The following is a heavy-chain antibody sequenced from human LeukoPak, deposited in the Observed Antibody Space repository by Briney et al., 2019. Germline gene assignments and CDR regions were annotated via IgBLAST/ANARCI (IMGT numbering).Heavy chain of an antibody. CDR2: IIPIFGTA. J-gene: IGHJ5*02. CDR1: GGTFSSYA. CDR3: ARDLVRGVRDSYNWFDP. V-gene: IGHV1-69*06. Sequence: ASVKVSCKASGGTFSSYAISWVRQAPGQGLEWMGGIIPIFGTANYAQKFQGRVTITADKSTSTAYMELSSLRSEDTAVYYCARDLVRGVRDSYNWFDPWGQGTLVTVSS. D-gene: IGHD3-10*01.